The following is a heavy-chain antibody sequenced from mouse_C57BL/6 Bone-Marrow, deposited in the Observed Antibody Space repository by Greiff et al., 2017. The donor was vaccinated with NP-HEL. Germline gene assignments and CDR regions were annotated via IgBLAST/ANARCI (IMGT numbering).Heavy chain of an antibody. CDR3: ARQPLYYYGSSSFAY. D-gene: IGHD1-1*01. J-gene: IGHJ3*01. V-gene: IGHV5-15*01. CDR2: ISNLAYSI. CDR1: GFTFSDYG. Sequence: EVQGVESGGGLVQPGGSLKLSCAASGFTFSDYGMAWVRQAPRKGPEWVAFISNLAYSIYYADTVTGRFTISRENAKNTLYLEMSSLRSEDTAMYYCARQPLYYYGSSSFAYWGQGTLVTVSA.